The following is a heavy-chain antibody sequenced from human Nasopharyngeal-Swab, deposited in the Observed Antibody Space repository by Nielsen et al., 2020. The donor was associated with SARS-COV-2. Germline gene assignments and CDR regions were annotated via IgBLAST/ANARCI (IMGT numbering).Heavy chain of an antibody. D-gene: IGHD3-22*01. CDR2: IIPILGIA. V-gene: IGHV1-69*04. J-gene: IGHJ4*02. Sequence: SVKVSCKASGGTFSSYAISWVRQAPGQGLEWMGRIIPILGIANYAQKFQGRVTITADKSTSTAYMELNSLRAEDTAVYYCASAGSSGYSTYWGQGTLVTVSS. CDR1: GGTFSSYA. CDR3: ASAGSSGYSTY.